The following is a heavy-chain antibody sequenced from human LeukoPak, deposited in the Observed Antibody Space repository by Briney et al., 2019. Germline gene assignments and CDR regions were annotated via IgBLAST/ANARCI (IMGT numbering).Heavy chain of an antibody. V-gene: IGHV1-2*02. Sequence: ASVKVSCKASGYTFTGYYMHWVRQAPGQGLEWMGWINPNSGGTNYAQKFQGRVTMTRDTSISTAYMELSRLRSDDTAVYHCARDSSSGYYFPLNWFDPWGQGTLVTVSS. D-gene: IGHD3-22*01. CDR3: ARDSSSGYYFPLNWFDP. CDR1: GYTFTGYY. J-gene: IGHJ5*02. CDR2: INPNSGGT.